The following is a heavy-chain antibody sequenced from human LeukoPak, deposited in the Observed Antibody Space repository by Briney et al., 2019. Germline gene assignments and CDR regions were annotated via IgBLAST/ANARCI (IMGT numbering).Heavy chain of an antibody. J-gene: IGHJ4*02. Sequence: SETLSLTCTVSGGSISSYYWSWIRQPPGKGLEWIGYIYYSGSTNYNPSLKSRVTISVDTSKNQFSLKLSSVTAADTAVYYCARESGYSYGCYFDYWGQGTLVTVSS. CDR1: GGSISSYY. CDR2: IYYSGST. CDR3: ARESGYSYGCYFDY. V-gene: IGHV4-59*01. D-gene: IGHD5-18*01.